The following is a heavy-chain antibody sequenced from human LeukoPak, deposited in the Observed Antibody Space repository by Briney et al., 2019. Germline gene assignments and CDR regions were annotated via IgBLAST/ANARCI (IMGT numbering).Heavy chain of an antibody. CDR1: GFTFSNYA. D-gene: IGHD3-10*01. Sequence: GSLRLSCVASGFTFSNYAISWVRQAPGKGLEWVSAISGRGGSTYYVDSVKGRFTISRDNSKNTLYLQMNSLRAEDTAVYYCAKDTSSSGSYFDYWGQGTLVTVSS. CDR3: AKDTSSSGSYFDY. CDR2: ISGRGGST. V-gene: IGHV3-23*01. J-gene: IGHJ4*02.